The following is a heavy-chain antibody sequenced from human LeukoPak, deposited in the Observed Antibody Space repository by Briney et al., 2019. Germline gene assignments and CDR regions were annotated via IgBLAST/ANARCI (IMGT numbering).Heavy chain of an antibody. CDR3: ARHRGSGYFYLDY. Sequence: SETLSLTRAVSGGSISSSNWWSWVRQPPGKGLEWIGEIYHSGSTNYNPSLKSRVTISVDKSKNQFSLKLSSVTAADTAVYYCARHRGSGYFYLDYWGQGTLVTVSS. CDR2: IYHSGST. D-gene: IGHD3-3*01. J-gene: IGHJ4*02. V-gene: IGHV4-4*02. CDR1: GGSISSSNW.